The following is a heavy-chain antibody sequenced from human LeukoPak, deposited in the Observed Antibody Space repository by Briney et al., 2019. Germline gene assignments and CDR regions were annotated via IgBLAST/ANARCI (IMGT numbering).Heavy chain of an antibody. CDR3: ARGHLGGGWFKYDAFEI. CDR2: VYYSGST. V-gene: IGHV4-59*01. Sequence: PSETLSLTCTVSVGSISSNYWSWIRQPPGKGLEWIGYVYYSGSTNYNPSLQSRVTISIDTSKTQFSLKLSSVTAADTAVYYCARGHLGGGWFKYDAFEIWGQGTMVTVSS. CDR1: VGSISSNY. D-gene: IGHD6-19*01. J-gene: IGHJ3*02.